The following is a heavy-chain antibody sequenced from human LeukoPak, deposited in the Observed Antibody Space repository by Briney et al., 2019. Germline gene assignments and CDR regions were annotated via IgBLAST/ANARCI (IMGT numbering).Heavy chain of an antibody. CDR1: GGSISSSYW. Sequence: PSETLSLTCAVSGGSISSSYWWSWVRQPPGKGLEWIGEVYHSGSTNYNPSLKSRVTISVDTSKNQFSLKLSSVTAADTAVYYCAGYDSKPPMLDNWFDPWGQGTLVTVSS. J-gene: IGHJ5*02. CDR2: VYHSGST. D-gene: IGHD2-8*01. V-gene: IGHV4-4*02. CDR3: AGYDSKPPMLDNWFDP.